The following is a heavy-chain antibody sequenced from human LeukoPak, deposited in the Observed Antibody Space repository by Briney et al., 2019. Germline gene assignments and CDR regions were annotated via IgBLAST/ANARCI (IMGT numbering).Heavy chain of an antibody. D-gene: IGHD5-18*01. CDR2: INHSGST. CDR3: ARGVRGYSYGPYYYYYGMDV. CDR1: GGSFSGYY. Sequence: SETLSLTCAVYGGSFSGYYWSWIRQPPGKGLEWIGEINHSGSTNYIPSLKSRVTISVDTSRNQFSLKLSSVTAADTAVYYCARGVRGYSYGPYYYYYGMDVWGQGTTVTVSS. J-gene: IGHJ6*02. V-gene: IGHV4-34*01.